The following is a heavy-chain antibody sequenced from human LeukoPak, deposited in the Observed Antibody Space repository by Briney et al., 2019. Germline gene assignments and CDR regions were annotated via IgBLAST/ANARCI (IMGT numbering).Heavy chain of an antibody. CDR2: IIPIFGTA. CDR3: ARDLSRRLDP. D-gene: IGHD6-25*01. Sequence: ASVNVSCKASGGTFSSYAISWVRQAPGQGLEWMGGIIPIFGTANYAQKFQGRVTITADESTSTAYMELSSLRSEDTAVYYCARDLSRRLDPWGQGTLVTVSS. V-gene: IGHV1-69*13. J-gene: IGHJ5*02. CDR1: GGTFSSYA.